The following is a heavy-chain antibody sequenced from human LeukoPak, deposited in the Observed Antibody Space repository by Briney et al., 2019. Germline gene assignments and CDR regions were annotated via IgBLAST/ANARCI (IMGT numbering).Heavy chain of an antibody. CDR1: GFTFSSYA. CDR3: AKDCGGDCYSRILDY. Sequence: PGGSLGLSCAASGFTFSSYAMSWVRQAPGKGLEWVSAISGSGGSTYYADSVKGRFTISRDNSKNTLYLQMNSLRAEDTAVYYCAKDCGGDCYSRILDYWGQGTLVTVSS. D-gene: IGHD2-21*02. CDR2: ISGSGGST. J-gene: IGHJ4*02. V-gene: IGHV3-23*01.